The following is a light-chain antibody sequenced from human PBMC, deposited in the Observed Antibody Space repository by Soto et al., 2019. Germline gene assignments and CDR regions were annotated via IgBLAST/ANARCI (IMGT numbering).Light chain of an antibody. CDR3: QQHNNWPPWT. V-gene: IGKV3-15*01. CDR1: QRISRN. CDR2: DAS. Sequence: EIVRTQSPATLSVSPGEIATLSGNASQRISRNLALYQQKPGQAPRLLIYDASTRATAIPARFSGSGSETEFTLTTSSLQSEDSAVYYCQQHNNWPPWTFGQGTKVDIK. J-gene: IGKJ1*01.